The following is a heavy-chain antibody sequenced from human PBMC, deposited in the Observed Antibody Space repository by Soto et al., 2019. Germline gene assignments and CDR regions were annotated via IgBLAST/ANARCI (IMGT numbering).Heavy chain of an antibody. D-gene: IGHD5-12*01. CDR1: GFTFSSYW. CDR2: INSDGSST. Sequence: GGSLRLSCAASGFTFSSYWMHWVRQAPGKGLVWVSRINSDGSSTSYADSVKGRFTISRDNARNTLYLQMNSLRAEDTAVYYCARADVEMATMHYWGQGTLVTVSS. J-gene: IGHJ4*02. V-gene: IGHV3-74*01. CDR3: ARADVEMATMHY.